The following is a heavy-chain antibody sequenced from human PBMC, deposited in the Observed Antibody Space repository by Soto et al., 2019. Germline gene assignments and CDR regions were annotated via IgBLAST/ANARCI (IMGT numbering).Heavy chain of an antibody. CDR1: GGSISSYY. J-gene: IGHJ3*02. Sequence: QVQLQESGPGLVKPSETLSLTCTVSGGSISSYYWSWIRQPPGKGLEWIGYIYYSGSTNYNPSLKSRVTISVDTSKNQFSLKLSSVTAADTAVYYCARRGVAVAGRGAFDIWGQGTMVTVSS. D-gene: IGHD6-19*01. V-gene: IGHV4-59*01. CDR3: ARRGVAVAGRGAFDI. CDR2: IYYSGST.